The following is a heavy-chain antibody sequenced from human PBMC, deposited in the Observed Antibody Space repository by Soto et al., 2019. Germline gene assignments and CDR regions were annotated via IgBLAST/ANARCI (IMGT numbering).Heavy chain of an antibody. CDR1: GFTFSSYA. CDR3: ASLGYDSSGYYSDAFDI. CDR2: ISYGGSNK. Sequence: PGGSLRLSCAASGFTFSSYAMHWVRQAPGKGLEWVAVISYGGSNKYYADSVKGRFTISRDNSKNTLYLQMNSLRAEDTAVYYCASLGYDSSGYYSDAFDIWGQGTMVTVSS. J-gene: IGHJ3*02. D-gene: IGHD3-22*01. V-gene: IGHV3-30-3*01.